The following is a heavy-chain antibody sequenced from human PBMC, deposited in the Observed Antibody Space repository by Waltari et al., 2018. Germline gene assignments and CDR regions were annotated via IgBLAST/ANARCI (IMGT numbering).Heavy chain of an antibody. J-gene: IGHJ4*02. D-gene: IGHD6-13*01. CDR1: CGSISRRSYY. CDR2: IYYSGST. CDR3: ARQKTAAGHMPDYFDY. Sequence: QLQLQESGPGLVKPSETLSLTCTVSCGSISRRSYYWGWIRQPPGKGLEWIGIIYYSGSTYYNPSLKSRVTISVDTSKNQFSLKLSSVTAADTAVYYCARQKTAAGHMPDYFDYWGQGTLVTVSS. V-gene: IGHV4-39*01.